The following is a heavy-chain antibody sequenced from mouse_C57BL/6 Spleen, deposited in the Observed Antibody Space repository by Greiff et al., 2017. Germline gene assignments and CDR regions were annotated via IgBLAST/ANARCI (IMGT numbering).Heavy chain of an antibody. D-gene: IGHD1-1*01. J-gene: IGHJ4*01. CDR1: GFTFSSYA. Sequence: EVKVVESGGGLVKPGGSLKLSCAASGFTFSSYAMSWVRQTPEKRLEWVATISDGGSYTYYPANVKGRFTISRDNAKNHLYLQMSHLKSEDTAMYYCARVPISIATVVATGGYAMDYWGQGTSVTVSS. V-gene: IGHV5-4*03. CDR2: ISDGGSYT. CDR3: ARVPISIATVVATGGYAMDY.